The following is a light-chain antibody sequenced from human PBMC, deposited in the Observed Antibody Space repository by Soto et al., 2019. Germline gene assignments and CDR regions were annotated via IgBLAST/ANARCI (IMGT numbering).Light chain of an antibody. CDR1: SSNIGSNT. J-gene: IGLJ2*01. V-gene: IGLV1-44*01. Sequence: QSVLTQPPSASGTPGQRVTISCSGSSSNIGSNTVNWYQQLPGTAPKILIYSNNQRPSGVPDRFSGSKSGTSASLAISGLQSEDDADYYCAAWDDSLNGVVFGGGTKLNVL. CDR3: AAWDDSLNGVV. CDR2: SNN.